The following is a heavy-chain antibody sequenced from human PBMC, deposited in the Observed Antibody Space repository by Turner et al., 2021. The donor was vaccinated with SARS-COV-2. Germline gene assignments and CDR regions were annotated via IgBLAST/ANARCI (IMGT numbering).Heavy chain of an antibody. Sequence: EVQPVESGGGLVQPGRSLRLSCTASGFSFVDYAMSWVRQAPGKGLEWVGFIRSKGYGGTTEYAASVKGRFTISRDDSKSIAYLQMNSLKTEDTAVYYCTRDLDYYDSSGYYPTLFDSWGQGTLVTVSS. CDR1: GFSFVDYA. J-gene: IGHJ5*01. CDR3: TRDLDYYDSSGYYPTLFDS. V-gene: IGHV3-49*04. D-gene: IGHD3-22*01. CDR2: IRSKGYGGTT.